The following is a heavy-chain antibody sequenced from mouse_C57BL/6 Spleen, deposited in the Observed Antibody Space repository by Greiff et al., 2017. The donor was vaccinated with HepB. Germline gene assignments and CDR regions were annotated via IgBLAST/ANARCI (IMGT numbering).Heavy chain of an antibody. CDR2: INPSNGGT. J-gene: IGHJ1*03. V-gene: IGHV1-53*01. Sequence: VQLQQSGTELVKPGASVKLSCKASGYTFTSYWMHWVKQRPGQGLEWIGNINPSNGGTNYNEKFKSKATLTVDKSSSTAYMQLSSLTSEDSAVYYCARSNSNYSYWYFDVWGTGTTVTVSS. CDR3: ARSNSNYSYWYFDV. D-gene: IGHD2-5*01. CDR1: GYTFTSYW.